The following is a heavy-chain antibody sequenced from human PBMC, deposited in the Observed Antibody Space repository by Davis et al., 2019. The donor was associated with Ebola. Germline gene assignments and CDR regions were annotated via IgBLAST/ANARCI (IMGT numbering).Heavy chain of an antibody. CDR3: ARSDYRNYYYYYGMDV. CDR1: GYSFTSYW. Sequence: KVSCKGSGYSFTSYWIGWVRQMPGKGLEWMGIIYPGDSDTRYSQSFQGQVTISADKSISTAYLQWSSLKASDTAMYYCARSDYRNYYYYYGMDVWGQGTTVTVSS. V-gene: IGHV5-51*01. D-gene: IGHD4-11*01. CDR2: IYPGDSDT. J-gene: IGHJ6*02.